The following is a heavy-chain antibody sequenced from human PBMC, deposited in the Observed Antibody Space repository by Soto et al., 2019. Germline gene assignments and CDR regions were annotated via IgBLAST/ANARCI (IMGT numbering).Heavy chain of an antibody. J-gene: IGHJ3*02. Sequence: QVQLQESGPGLVKPSETLSLTCSVSGGSISSYYWNWIRQPPGKGLEWMGYIYYTGSTNYNPSLXXXXXXXXXXXXXXXSLXLRSVTAADTAVYYCARDTSSSWIRAFDIWGQGTMVTVSS. CDR3: ARDTSSSWIRAFDI. V-gene: IGHV4-59*01. CDR2: IYYTGST. CDR1: GGSISSYY. D-gene: IGHD6-13*01.